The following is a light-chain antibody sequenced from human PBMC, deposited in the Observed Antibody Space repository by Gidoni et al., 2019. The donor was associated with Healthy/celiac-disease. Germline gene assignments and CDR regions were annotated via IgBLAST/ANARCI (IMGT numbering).Light chain of an antibody. J-gene: IGLJ2*01. V-gene: IGLV3-1*01. CDR2: QDS. CDR1: KLGDKY. Sequence: SDELTQPPSVSVSPGQTASITCSGDKLGDKYACWYQQKQGQSPVLVIYQDSKRPSGIPERFSGSNSGNTATLTIRGTQAMDEADYYCQAWDSSTVVFGGGTKLTVL. CDR3: QAWDSSTVV.